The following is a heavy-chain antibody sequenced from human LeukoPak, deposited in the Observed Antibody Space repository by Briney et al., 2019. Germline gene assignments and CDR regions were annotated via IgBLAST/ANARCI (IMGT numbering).Heavy chain of an antibody. J-gene: IGHJ4*02. CDR2: IYYSGST. V-gene: IGHV4-59*08. CDR3: ARLLVAGTAGFDY. D-gene: IGHD6-19*01. CDR1: GGSISSYY. Sequence: SETLSLTCTVSGGSISSYYWSWIRQPPGKGPEWIGYIYYSGSTNYNPSLKSRVTISVDTSKNQFSLKLSSVTAADTAVYYCARLLVAGTAGFDYWGQGTLVTVSS.